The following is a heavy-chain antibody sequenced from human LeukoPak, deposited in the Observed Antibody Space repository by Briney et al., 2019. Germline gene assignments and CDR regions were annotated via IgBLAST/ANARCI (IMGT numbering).Heavy chain of an antibody. Sequence: GGSPRLSCAASGFTFIGYVMNWVRQAPGKGLEWVSTISASGDSPYYVDSVKGRFTISRDNSKNTLYLQMSSLGVQDTALYYCSKDQKGSYGSFDYWGQGTLVTVSS. CDR3: SKDQKGSYGSFDY. D-gene: IGHD3-10*01. V-gene: IGHV3-23*01. J-gene: IGHJ4*01. CDR1: GFTFIGYV. CDR2: ISASGDSP.